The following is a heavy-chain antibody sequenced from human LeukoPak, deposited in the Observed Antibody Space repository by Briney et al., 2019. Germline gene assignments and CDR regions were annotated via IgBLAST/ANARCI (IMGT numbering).Heavy chain of an antibody. D-gene: IGHD4/OR15-4a*01. CDR2: INHSGST. V-gene: IGHV4-34*01. J-gene: IGHJ4*02. Sequence: KPSETLSLTCAVYGGSLSGYYWSWIRQPPGKGLEWIGEINHSGSTNYNPSLKSRVTISVDTSKNQFSLKLSSVTAADTAVYYCARALEGLSDFDYWGQGTLVTVSS. CDR3: ARALEGLSDFDY. CDR1: GGSLSGYY.